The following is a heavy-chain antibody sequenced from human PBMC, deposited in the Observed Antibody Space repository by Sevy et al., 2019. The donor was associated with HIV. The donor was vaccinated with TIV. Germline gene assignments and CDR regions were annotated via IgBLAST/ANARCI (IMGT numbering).Heavy chain of an antibody. Sequence: GGSLRLSCAASGLTVSSNFMSWVRQAPGKGLEWVSVIYIGGTTYYADSVKGRFTISRDNSKNTVYLQMNSLRGDDTAVYYCAKNTAAVGVGGFDYWGQGALVTVSS. D-gene: IGHD2-8*01. V-gene: IGHV3-53*05. CDR1: GLTVSSNF. CDR2: IYIGGTT. J-gene: IGHJ4*02. CDR3: AKNTAAVGVGGFDY.